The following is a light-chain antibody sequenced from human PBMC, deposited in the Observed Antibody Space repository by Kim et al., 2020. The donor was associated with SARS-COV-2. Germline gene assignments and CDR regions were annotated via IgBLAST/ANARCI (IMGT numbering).Light chain of an antibody. J-gene: IGKJ4*01. Sequence: ASVGDRVTITCRASQSISSYLNWYQQRPGKAPKLLIYAASSLQSGVPSRFSGSGSGTDFTLTISSLQPEDFATYYCLQSYSTPLRFGGGTKVDIK. CDR2: AAS. CDR3: LQSYSTPLR. CDR1: QSISSY. V-gene: IGKV1-39*01.